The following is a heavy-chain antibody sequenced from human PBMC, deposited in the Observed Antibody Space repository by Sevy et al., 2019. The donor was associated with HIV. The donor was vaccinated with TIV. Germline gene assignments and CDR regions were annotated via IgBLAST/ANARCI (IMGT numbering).Heavy chain of an antibody. V-gene: IGHV5-51*01. Sequence: GGSLRLSCKGSGYSFTSYWLAWVRQMPGKGLEWMGIIYPGDSDTRYSLSLQGQAAISVDKSISTAYLQWSSLKASDSAIYYCARGARGTLPAYYYYGMDVWGQGTTVTVSS. CDR3: ARGARGTLPAYYYYGMDV. D-gene: IGHD1-1*01. J-gene: IGHJ6*02. CDR1: GYSFTSYW. CDR2: IYPGDSDT.